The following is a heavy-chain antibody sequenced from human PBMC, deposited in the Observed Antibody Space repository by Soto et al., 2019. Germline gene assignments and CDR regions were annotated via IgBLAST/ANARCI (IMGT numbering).Heavy chain of an antibody. J-gene: IGHJ6*02. Sequence: EVQLVESGGGLVKPGGSLRLSCAASGFTFSSYSMNWVRQAPVKGLEWVSSISSSSSYIYYADSVKGRFTISRDNAKNSLYLQMNSLRAEDTAVYYCARVMTLWFGEIYYYGMDVWGQGTTVTVSS. CDR2: ISSSSSYI. CDR3: ARVMTLWFGEIYYYGMDV. D-gene: IGHD3-10*01. V-gene: IGHV3-21*01. CDR1: GFTFSSYS.